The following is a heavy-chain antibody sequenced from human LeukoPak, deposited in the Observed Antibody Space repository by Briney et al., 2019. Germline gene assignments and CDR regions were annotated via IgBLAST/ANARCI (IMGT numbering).Heavy chain of an antibody. Sequence: SETLSLTCAVYGGSFIDYYWTWIRQPPGKGLEWIGSIYYSGSTYYNPSLKSRVTISVDTSKNQFSLKLSSVTAADTAEYYCARLRGLGPSDAFDIWGQGTMVTVSS. CDR3: ARLRGLGPSDAFDI. D-gene: IGHD2-15*01. V-gene: IGHV4-34*01. J-gene: IGHJ3*02. CDR1: GGSFIDYY. CDR2: IYYSGST.